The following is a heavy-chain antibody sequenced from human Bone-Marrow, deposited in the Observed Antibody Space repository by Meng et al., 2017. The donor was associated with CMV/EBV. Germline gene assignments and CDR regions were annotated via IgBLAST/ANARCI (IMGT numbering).Heavy chain of an antibody. D-gene: IGHD2-15*01. CDR3: ARGRGLLTYYFDY. J-gene: IGHJ4*02. CDR2: IRYDGSNK. CDR1: GFTFSSYG. Sequence: GESLKISCAASGFTFSSYGMHWVRQAPGKGLEWVAFIRYDGSNKYYADSVKGRFTISRDNSKNTLYLQMNSLRAEDTAVYYCARGRGLLTYYFDYWGQGTLVTVSS. V-gene: IGHV3-30*02.